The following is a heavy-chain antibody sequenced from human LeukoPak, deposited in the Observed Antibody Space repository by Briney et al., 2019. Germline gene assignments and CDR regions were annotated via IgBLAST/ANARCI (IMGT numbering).Heavy chain of an antibody. V-gene: IGHV1-2*02. CDR2: INPNSGGT. Sequence: ASVKVSCKASGYTFTGYYMHWVRQGPGQGLEWMGWINPNSGGTNYAQKFQGRVTMTRATSFSTVYMELSSLRSDDTAVYYCARAVRSGWSPRGPGRNDYWGQGTLVTVSS. J-gene: IGHJ4*02. CDR1: GYTFTGYY. CDR3: ARAVRSGWSPRGPGRNDY. D-gene: IGHD6-19*01.